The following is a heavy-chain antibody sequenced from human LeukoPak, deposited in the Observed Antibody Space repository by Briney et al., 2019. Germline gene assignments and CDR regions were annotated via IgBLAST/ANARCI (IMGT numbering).Heavy chain of an antibody. CDR3: VKDHTGKEDK. D-gene: IGHD1-1*01. Sequence: GGSLRLSCAASGFTFGSFWMHWVRQVPGKGLVWVSRIDPYETPTTTTYADSVKGRFTISRDNAKNTLYLQMNSLRVEDTAVYYCVKDHTGKEDKWGQGTLVTVSS. CDR2: IDPYETPTTT. J-gene: IGHJ4*02. V-gene: IGHV3-74*03. CDR1: GFTFGSFW.